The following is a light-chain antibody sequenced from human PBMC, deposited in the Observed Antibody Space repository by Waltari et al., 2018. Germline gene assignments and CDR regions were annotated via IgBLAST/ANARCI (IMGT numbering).Light chain of an antibody. CDR3: MQSTHWPPWT. J-gene: IGKJ1*01. Sequence: RLGHTEGNSYLHWYQQRPGQSARRLIFMVSQRDSGVPDRFSGSGSGTDFTLKISRVEAEDVGIYYCMQSTHWPPWTFGQGTKVEIK. V-gene: IGKV2-30*02. CDR2: MVS. CDR1: RLGHTEGNSY.